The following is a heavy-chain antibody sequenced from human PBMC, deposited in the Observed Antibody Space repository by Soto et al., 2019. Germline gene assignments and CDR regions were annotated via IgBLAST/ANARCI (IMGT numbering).Heavy chain of an antibody. D-gene: IGHD5-12*01. CDR1: GGGNLGDYR. V-gene: IGHV1-69*01. Sequence: QVQLVQSGAGVKEPGSSVKVSCKAFGGGNLGDYRTTWVRRAPGQGLEWRGGIFPKLGSANYAQKFQGRVTITADESTNSVYMELRSLRSDDTAVYYCARGGEGYNFGAVYWGQGTPVTVSS. CDR3: ARGGEGYNFGAVY. CDR2: IFPKLGSA. J-gene: IGHJ4*02.